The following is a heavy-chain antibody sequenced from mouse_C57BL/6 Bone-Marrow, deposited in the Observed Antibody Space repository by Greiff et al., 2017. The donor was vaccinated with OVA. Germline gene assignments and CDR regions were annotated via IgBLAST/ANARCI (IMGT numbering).Heavy chain of an antibody. CDR3: ARFTTVSDY. CDR2: LSDGGSYT. CDR1: GFTFSSYA. J-gene: IGHJ2*01. V-gene: IGHV5-4*03. Sequence: EVMLVESGGGLVKPGGSLKLSCAASGFTFSSYAMSWVRQTPEKRPEWVATLSDGGSYTYYPDNVKGRFTISRDNAKNNLYLQMSHLKSEDTAMYYCARFTTVSDYWGQGTTLTVSS. D-gene: IGHD1-1*01.